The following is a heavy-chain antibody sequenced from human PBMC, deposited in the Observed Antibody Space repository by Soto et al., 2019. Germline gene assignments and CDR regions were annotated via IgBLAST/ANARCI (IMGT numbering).Heavy chain of an antibody. J-gene: IGHJ6*03. CDR3: ARDLKTVASNYYYFYYMDV. V-gene: IGHV3-53*01. CDR1: GFTVSSNY. D-gene: IGHD4-4*01. Sequence: GGSLRLSCEASGFTVSSNYMSWVRKAPGKGRGWVSVIYSGGSTYYADSVKGRFTISRDNSKNTLYLQMNSLRAEDTAVYYCARDLKTVASNYYYFYYMDVWGKGTTVTVSS. CDR2: IYSGGST.